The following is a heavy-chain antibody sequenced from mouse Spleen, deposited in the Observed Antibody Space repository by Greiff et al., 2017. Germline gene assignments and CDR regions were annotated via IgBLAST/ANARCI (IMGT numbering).Heavy chain of an antibody. Sequence: EVQGVESGGGLVKPGGSLKLSCAASGFTFSDYGMHWVRQAPEKGLEWVAYISSGSSTIYYADTVKGRFTISRDNAKNTLFLQMTSLRSEDTAMYYCARAPFITTVVAHYYAMDYWGQGTSVTVSS. CDR2: ISSGSSTI. J-gene: IGHJ4*01. D-gene: IGHD1-1*01. V-gene: IGHV5-17*01. CDR3: ARAPFITTVVAHYYAMDY. CDR1: GFTFSDYG.